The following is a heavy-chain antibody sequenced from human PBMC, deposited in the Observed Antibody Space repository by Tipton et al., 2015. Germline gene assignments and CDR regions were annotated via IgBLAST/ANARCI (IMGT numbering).Heavy chain of an antibody. V-gene: IGHV4-38-2*02. CDR2: IYHSGRT. J-gene: IGHJ4*02. CDR1: GYSISSGYH. CDR3: ARDHSSWWD. Sequence: TLSLTYAVSGYSISSGYHWGWIRQPPGKGLEWIASIYHSGRTHYNPSLKSRVTISVDTSKNEVSLMLNSVTAADTAVYFCARDHSSWWDWGQGTLVTVSS. D-gene: IGHD2-15*01.